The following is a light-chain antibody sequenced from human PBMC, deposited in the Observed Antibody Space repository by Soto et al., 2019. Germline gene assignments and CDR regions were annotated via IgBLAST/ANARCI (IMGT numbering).Light chain of an antibody. CDR2: AAS. CDR1: QAVPND. CDR3: LQDFNCPWT. Sequence: IHLTQSPSFLSASVGDRVTITCRPSQAVPNDLAWFQQRPGKAPKLLIYAASGLQSGVPSRFSGSGSGTDFTLTISSLQPEDFATYYCLQDFNCPWTFGQGTKVDIK. V-gene: IGKV1-6*01. J-gene: IGKJ1*01.